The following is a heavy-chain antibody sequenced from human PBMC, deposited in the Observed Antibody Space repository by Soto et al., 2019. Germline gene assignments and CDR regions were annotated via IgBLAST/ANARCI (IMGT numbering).Heavy chain of an antibody. CDR2: INHSGST. V-gene: IGHV4-34*01. Sequence: QVQLQQWCAGLLKPSETLSLTCAVYGGSFSGYYWSWIRQPPGKGLEWIGEINHSGSTNYNPSLKSRVTISVDTSKNQFSLKLSSVTAADTAVYYCASGYCTNGVCYTGTPFDPWGQGTLVTVSS. D-gene: IGHD2-8*01. J-gene: IGHJ5*02. CDR1: GGSFSGYY. CDR3: ASGYCTNGVCYTGTPFDP.